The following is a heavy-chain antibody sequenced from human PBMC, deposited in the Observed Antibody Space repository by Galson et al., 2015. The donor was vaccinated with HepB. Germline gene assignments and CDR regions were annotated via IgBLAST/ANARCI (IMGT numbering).Heavy chain of an antibody. Sequence: SLRLSCAASGFTFSSYAMHWVRQAPGKGLEWVAVISYDGSNKYYADSVKGRFTISRDNSKNTLYLQMNSLRAEDTAVYYCARTRGATGRVFYFDYWGQGTLVTVSS. V-gene: IGHV3-30-3*01. CDR1: GFTFSSYA. J-gene: IGHJ4*02. CDR2: ISYDGSNK. D-gene: IGHD1-26*01. CDR3: ARTRGATGRVFYFDY.